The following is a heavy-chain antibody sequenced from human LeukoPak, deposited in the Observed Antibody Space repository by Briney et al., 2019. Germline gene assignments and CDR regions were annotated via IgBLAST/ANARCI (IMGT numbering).Heavy chain of an antibody. CDR1: GFTFSSYA. Sequence: PGGSLRLSCAASGFTFSSYAMSWVRQAPGKGLEWVSAISGSGGSTYYADSVKGRFTISRDNSKNTLYLQMNSLRAEDTAVNYCAKGFRYYDSSGYPHWGQGTLVTVSS. CDR2: ISGSGGST. J-gene: IGHJ4*02. V-gene: IGHV3-23*01. CDR3: AKGFRYYDSSGYPH. D-gene: IGHD3-22*01.